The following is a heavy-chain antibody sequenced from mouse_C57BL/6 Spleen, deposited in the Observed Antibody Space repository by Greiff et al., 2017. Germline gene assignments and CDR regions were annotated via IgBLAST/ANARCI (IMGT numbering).Heavy chain of an antibody. CDR1: GYAFSSSW. V-gene: IGHV1-82*01. CDR2: IYPGDGDT. Sequence: QVQLQQSGPELVKPGASVKISCKASGYAFSSSWMNWVKQRPGKGLEWIGRIYPGDGDTNYNGKFKGKATLTADKSSSTAYMHLSSLTSEDSAVYFCARDLPFDYWGQGTTLTVSS. CDR3: ARDLPFDY. J-gene: IGHJ2*01.